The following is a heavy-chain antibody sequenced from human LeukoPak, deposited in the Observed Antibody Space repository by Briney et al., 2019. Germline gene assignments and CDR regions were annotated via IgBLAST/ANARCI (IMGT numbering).Heavy chain of an antibody. J-gene: IGHJ4*02. CDR1: GFPFSWDW. CDR3: ATFGRDWDASY. V-gene: IGHV3-74*01. D-gene: IGHD3/OR15-3a*01. Sequence: PGGSLRLSCAASGFPFSWDWMHWVRQAPGKGLVWVSHIDTDGTFTRYAGSVRGRFTTSRDNAKNTLYLQMNSLRAEDTAIYYCATFGRDWDASYWGQGTLVTVSS. CDR2: IDTDGTFT.